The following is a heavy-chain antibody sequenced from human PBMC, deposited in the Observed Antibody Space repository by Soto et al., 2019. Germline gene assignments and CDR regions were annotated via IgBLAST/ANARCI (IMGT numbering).Heavy chain of an antibody. J-gene: IGHJ5*02. CDR3: AKDGTYSQFGDLLYHDH. CDR1: GFTFSHYG. D-gene: IGHD3-10*01. V-gene: IGHV3-30*18. Sequence: QVQLVESGGGVVQPGRSLRLSCAASGFTFSHYGMHWVRQAPGKGLEWVAVISFHGSNTYYADSVRGRFTVSRDNSNNTLYLQMNSLRTEDTAVYYCAKDGTYSQFGDLLYHDHWGQGTLVTVSS. CDR2: ISFHGSNT.